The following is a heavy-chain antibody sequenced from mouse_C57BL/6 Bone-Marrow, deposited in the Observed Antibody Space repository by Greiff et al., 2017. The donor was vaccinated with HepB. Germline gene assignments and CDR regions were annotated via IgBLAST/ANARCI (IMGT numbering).Heavy chain of an antibody. CDR1: GYTFTSYW. Sequence: QVQLQQPGAELVTPGASVKLSCKASGYTFTSYWMHWVKQRPGQGLEWIGMIHPNSGSTNYNEKFKSKATLTVDKSSSTAYMQLSSLTSEDSAVYYCARRIYYYGSSWDYFDYWGQGTTLTVSS. CDR2: IHPNSGST. D-gene: IGHD1-1*01. V-gene: IGHV1-64*01. CDR3: ARRIYYYGSSWDYFDY. J-gene: IGHJ2*01.